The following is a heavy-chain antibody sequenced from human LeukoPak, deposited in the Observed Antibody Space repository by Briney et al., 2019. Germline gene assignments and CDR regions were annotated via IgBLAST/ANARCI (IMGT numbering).Heavy chain of an antibody. CDR3: ARDQVDYDIPDHFDY. Sequence: PSETLSLTCKVSGDSISSSTCNWSWIRQPPGKGLEWIGYISQSGNSYFTPSLKSRATISVDRSKNHFSLTLISVTAADTAVYYCARDQVDYDIPDHFDYWGKGTLVAVSS. D-gene: IGHD3-22*01. V-gene: IGHV4-30-2*01. CDR2: ISQSGNS. CDR1: GDSISSSTCN. J-gene: IGHJ4*02.